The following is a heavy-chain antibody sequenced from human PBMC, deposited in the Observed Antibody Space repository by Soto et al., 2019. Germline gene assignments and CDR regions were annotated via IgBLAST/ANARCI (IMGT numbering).Heavy chain of an antibody. V-gene: IGHV3-11*06. J-gene: IGHJ4*02. Sequence: GGSLRLSCAASGFTVSDYYMSWIRQAPGKGLEWLSYSSNSGTYTRYADSVKGRFSISRDNAKNSLYLQINSLRGEATPNHYPGRPGANYNVIDYWGQGAPVTVSS. D-gene: IGHD1-7*01. CDR3: GRPGANYNVIDY. CDR2: SSNSGTYT. CDR1: GFTVSDYY.